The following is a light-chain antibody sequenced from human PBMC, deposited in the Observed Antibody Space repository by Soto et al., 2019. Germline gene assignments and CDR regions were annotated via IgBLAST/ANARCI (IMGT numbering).Light chain of an antibody. CDR1: HSVSSN. V-gene: IGKV3-15*01. CDR2: VSS. CDR3: QKYDTWLVWT. J-gene: IGKJ1*01. Sequence: IVLTQSPATMSVSPRDTATLSCRANHSVSSNLACYQQRPGQAPRLLIYVSSTRATATPATFSGSGSATELPFNITILQSEDIAVYYCQKYDTWLVWTFGQGTKVDIK.